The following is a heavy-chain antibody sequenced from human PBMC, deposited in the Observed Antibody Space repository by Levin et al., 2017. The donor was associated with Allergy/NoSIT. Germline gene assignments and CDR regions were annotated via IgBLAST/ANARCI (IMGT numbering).Heavy chain of an antibody. V-gene: IGHV3-30*18. Sequence: LSLTCAASGFTFSSYGMHWVRQAPGKGLEWVAVISYDGSNKYYADSVKGRFTISRDNSKNTLYLQMNSLRAEDTAVYYCANLDKRGYDYDYWGQGTLVTVSS. CDR1: GFTFSSYG. D-gene: IGHD5-12*01. J-gene: IGHJ4*02. CDR2: ISYDGSNK. CDR3: ANLDKRGYDYDY.